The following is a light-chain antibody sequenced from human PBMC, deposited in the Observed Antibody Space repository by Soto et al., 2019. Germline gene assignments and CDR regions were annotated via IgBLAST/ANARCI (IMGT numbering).Light chain of an antibody. J-gene: IGKJ5*01. CDR2: AAS. V-gene: IGKV1-27*01. Sequence: DIQMTQSPSSLSASVGDRVTITCRASQGISSYLAWYQQKLGKVPKLLISAASTLQSGVPSRFSGSGSGTDFTLTISSLQPEDVATYYCQKYSSVITFGQGTRREIK. CDR3: QKYSSVIT. CDR1: QGISSY.